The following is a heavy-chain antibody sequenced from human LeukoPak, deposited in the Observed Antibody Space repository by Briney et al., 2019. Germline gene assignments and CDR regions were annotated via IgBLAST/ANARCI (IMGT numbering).Heavy chain of an antibody. V-gene: IGHV3-73*01. J-gene: IGHJ4*02. CDR1: GFTFSGSA. Sequence: PGGSLRLSCAASGFTFSGSAMHWVRHASGKGLEGVGRIRSKANSYATAYAASVKGRFTISRDDSKNTAYLQMNSLKTEDTAVYYCTRHQIVGATQVDYWGQGTLVTVSS. CDR2: IRSKANSYAT. D-gene: IGHD1-26*01. CDR3: TRHQIVGATQVDY.